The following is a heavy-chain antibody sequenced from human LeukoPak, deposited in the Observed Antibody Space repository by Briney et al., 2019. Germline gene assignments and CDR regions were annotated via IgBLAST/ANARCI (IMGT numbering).Heavy chain of an antibody. Sequence: GGSLRLSCAASGFTFSSYWMHWVRQAPGKGLVWVSRINSDGSSTSYADSVKGRFTISRDNAKNTLYLQMNSLRAEDTAVYYCARASPYCSGGSCSYYLDYWGQGTLVTVSS. D-gene: IGHD2-15*01. J-gene: IGHJ4*02. V-gene: IGHV3-74*01. CDR1: GFTFSSYW. CDR3: ARASPYCSGGSCSYYLDY. CDR2: INSDGSST.